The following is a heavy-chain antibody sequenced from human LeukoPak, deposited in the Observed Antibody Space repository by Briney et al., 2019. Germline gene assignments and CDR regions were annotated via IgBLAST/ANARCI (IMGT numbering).Heavy chain of an antibody. Sequence: GGSLRLSCAASGFTFSSYAMHWVRQAPGKGLEWVAVISYDGSNKYYADSVKGRFTISRDNSKNTLYLQMNSLRAEDTAVYYCARAKLYYYGSGPMDVWGKGTRSPSPQ. CDR1: GFTFSSYA. V-gene: IGHV3-30*04. J-gene: IGHJ6*04. CDR2: ISYDGSNK. CDR3: ARAKLYYYGSGPMDV. D-gene: IGHD3-10*01.